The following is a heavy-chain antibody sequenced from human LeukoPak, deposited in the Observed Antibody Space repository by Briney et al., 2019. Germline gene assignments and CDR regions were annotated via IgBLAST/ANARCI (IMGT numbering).Heavy chain of an antibody. J-gene: IGHJ1*01. Sequence: ETLSLTCTVSGGSISSSSYYWGWIRQPPGKGLEWVSSISSSSSYIYYADSVKGRFTISRDNAKNSLYLQMNSLRAEDTAVYYCTTLYYYSSSDPTISWGQGTLVSVSS. V-gene: IGHV3-21*01. CDR1: GGSISSSS. CDR2: ISSSSSYI. CDR3: TTLYYYSSSDPTIS. D-gene: IGHD3-22*01.